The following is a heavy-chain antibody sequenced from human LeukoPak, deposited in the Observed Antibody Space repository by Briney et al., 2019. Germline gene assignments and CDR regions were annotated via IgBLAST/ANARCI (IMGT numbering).Heavy chain of an antibody. V-gene: IGHV1-2*06. CDR1: GYTFIGYF. J-gene: IGHJ4*02. Sequence: ASVKVSCKASGYTFIGYFMHWVRQAPGQGREWMGRINPNGGGTIYAQKFQGRVTMTRDTSISTAYMELSRLRSDDAAVYYCARSFLPEDYWGQGTLVTVSS. CDR3: ARSFLPEDY. CDR2: INPNGGGT. D-gene: IGHD1-14*01.